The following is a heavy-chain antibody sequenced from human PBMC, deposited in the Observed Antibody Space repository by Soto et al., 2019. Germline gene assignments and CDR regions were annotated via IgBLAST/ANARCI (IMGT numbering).Heavy chain of an antibody. CDR1: GFMFSAYW. D-gene: IGHD5-18*01. V-gene: IGHV3-7*01. J-gene: IGHJ4*02. CDR2: IHGDGGKI. Sequence: GGSLRLSCAASGFMFSAYWMSWVRQAPGKGLEWVANIHGDGGKIYYVDSVKGRFTISRDHANRSLYLQMNSLRAEDTAVYYCARDFYGGYTYGPGDYWGQGALVTVSS. CDR3: ARDFYGGYTYGPGDY.